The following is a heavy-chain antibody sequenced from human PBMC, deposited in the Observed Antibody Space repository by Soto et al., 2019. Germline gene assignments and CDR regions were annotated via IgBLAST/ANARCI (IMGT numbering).Heavy chain of an antibody. J-gene: IGHJ4*02. Sequence: PGGSLRLSCAASGFTFSSYGVHWVRQAPGKGLEWVAVISYDGSNKYYADSVKGRFTISRDNSKNTLYLQMNSLRAEDTAVYYCAKESSSWLVDYWGQGTLVTVSS. D-gene: IGHD6-13*01. CDR3: AKESSSWLVDY. CDR1: GFTFSSYG. V-gene: IGHV3-30*18. CDR2: ISYDGSNK.